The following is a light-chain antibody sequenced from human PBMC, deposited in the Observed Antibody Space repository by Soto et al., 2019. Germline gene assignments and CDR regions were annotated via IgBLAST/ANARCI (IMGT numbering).Light chain of an antibody. Sequence: IVLTQSPGTLSLSPGERVTLSCRTSQSVSSNLAWYQQKPGQAPRLLIYDASTRATDVPARFSGSGSGTEFTLTISSLQSEDFAVYYCQQYNNWPPITFGQGTRLEIK. CDR2: DAS. CDR3: QQYNNWPPIT. CDR1: QSVSSN. J-gene: IGKJ5*01. V-gene: IGKV3-15*01.